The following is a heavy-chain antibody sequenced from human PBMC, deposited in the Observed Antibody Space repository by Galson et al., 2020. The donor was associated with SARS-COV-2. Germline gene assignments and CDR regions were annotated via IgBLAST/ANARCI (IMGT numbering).Heavy chain of an antibody. CDR2: IYHSGST. CDR1: GYSISSGYY. J-gene: IGHJ4*02. V-gene: IGHV4-38-2*01. D-gene: IGHD3-22*01. CDR3: ARSHDSSGYYLGRIDY. Sequence: ASETLSLTCAVSGYSISSGYYWGWIRQPPGKGLKWIGSIYHSGSTSYNPSLKSRVTISVDTSKNQFSLKLMSVTAADTAVYYCARSHDSSGYYLGRIDYWGQGSLVTVSS.